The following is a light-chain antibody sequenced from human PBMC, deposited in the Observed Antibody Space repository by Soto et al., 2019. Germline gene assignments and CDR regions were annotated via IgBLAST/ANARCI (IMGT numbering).Light chain of an antibody. Sequence: DIQMTQSPSSLSASVGDRVTITCRASQSIRNFLNWYQQKPGKAPKVLIYAASSLQSGVPSRFSGSGSGTDFTLTISSLQPDDFATYYCQQYVSYRTFGQGTKVDIK. V-gene: IGKV1-39*01. CDR2: AAS. CDR1: QSIRNF. J-gene: IGKJ1*01. CDR3: QQYVSYRT.